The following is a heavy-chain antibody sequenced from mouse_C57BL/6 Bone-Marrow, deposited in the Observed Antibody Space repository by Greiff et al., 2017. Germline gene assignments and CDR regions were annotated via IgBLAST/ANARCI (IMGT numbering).Heavy chain of an antibody. Sequence: EVKLEESGGDLVKPGGSLKLSCAASGFTFSSYGMSWVRQTPDKRLEWVATISSGGSYTYYPDSVKGRFTISRDNAKNTLYLQMSSLKSEDTAMYYCARHYYGSSPDWFAYWGQGTLVTVSA. CDR3: ARHYYGSSPDWFAY. CDR1: GFTFSSYG. J-gene: IGHJ3*01. CDR2: ISSGGSYT. D-gene: IGHD1-1*01. V-gene: IGHV5-6*02.